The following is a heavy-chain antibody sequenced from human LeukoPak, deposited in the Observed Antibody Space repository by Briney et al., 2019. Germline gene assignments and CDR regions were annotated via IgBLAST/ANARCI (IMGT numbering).Heavy chain of an antibody. CDR2: ISSSSSYI. CDR1: GFTFSSYS. V-gene: IGHV3-21*01. J-gene: IGHJ4*02. CDR3: AGDQNYGDYGDY. D-gene: IGHD4-17*01. Sequence: GGSLRLSCAASGFTFSSYSMNWVRQAPGKGLEWVSSISSSSSYIYYADSVKGRFTISRDNAKNSLYLQVNSLRAEDTAVYYCAGDQNYGDYGDYWGQGTLVTVSS.